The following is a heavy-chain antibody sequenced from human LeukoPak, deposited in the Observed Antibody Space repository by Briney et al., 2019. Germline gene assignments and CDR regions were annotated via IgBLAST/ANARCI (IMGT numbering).Heavy chain of an antibody. CDR2: INPNSGGT. V-gene: IGHV1-2*02. J-gene: IGHJ5*02. CDR1: GYTFTGYY. CDR3: ARGSSGVNWFDP. Sequence: ASVKVSCKASGYTFTGYYMHWVRQAPGQGREWMGWINPNSGGTNYAQKFQGRVTMTRDTSISTAYMELSRLRSDDTAVYYCARGSSGVNWFDPWGQGTLVTVSS. D-gene: IGHD6-19*01.